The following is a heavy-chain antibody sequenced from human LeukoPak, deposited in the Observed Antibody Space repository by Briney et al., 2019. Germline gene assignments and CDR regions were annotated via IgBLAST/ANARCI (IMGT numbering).Heavy chain of an antibody. CDR2: MNQDGSEK. Sequence: GGSLRLSCAASGFTFSDSWMSWVRQAPGKGLEWVANMNQDGSEKDYVDSVKGRFTISRDNARNSLYLQMGSPRAGDTAVYYCATYTHWVAGDVWGQGTTVTVSS. J-gene: IGHJ6*02. CDR1: GFTFSDSW. D-gene: IGHD3-16*01. V-gene: IGHV3-7*01. CDR3: ATYTHWVAGDV.